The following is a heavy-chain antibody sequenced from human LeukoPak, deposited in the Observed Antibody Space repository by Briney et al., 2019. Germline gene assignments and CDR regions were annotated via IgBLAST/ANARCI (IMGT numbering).Heavy chain of an antibody. V-gene: IGHV4-59*01. J-gene: IGHJ4*02. CDR1: GGSISSYY. CDR2: IYYSGST. CDR3: AREGYYDSSGYPDY. D-gene: IGHD3-22*01. Sequence: SETLSLTCTVSGGSISSYYWSWIRQPPGKGLEWIGYIYYSGSTNYNPSLKSRVTISVDTSKNQFSLKLSSVTAADTAVYYCAREGYYDSSGYPDYWGQGTLVTVSS.